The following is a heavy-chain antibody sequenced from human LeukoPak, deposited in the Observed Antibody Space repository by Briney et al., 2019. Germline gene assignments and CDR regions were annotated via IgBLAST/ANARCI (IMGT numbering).Heavy chain of an antibody. CDR2: IIPIFGIA. J-gene: IGHJ5*02. V-gene: IGHV1-69*04. CDR1: GGTFSSYA. Sequence: ASVKVSCKASGGTFSSYAISWVRQAPGQGLEWMGRIIPIFGIANYAQKFQGRVTITADKPTSTAYMELSSLRSEDTAVYYCARDVDSSGLNWFDPWGQGTLVTVSS. CDR3: ARDVDSSGLNWFDP. D-gene: IGHD6-19*01.